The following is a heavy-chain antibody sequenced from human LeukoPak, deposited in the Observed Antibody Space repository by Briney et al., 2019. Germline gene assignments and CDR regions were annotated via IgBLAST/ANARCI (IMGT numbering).Heavy chain of an antibody. Sequence: SETLSLTCTVSGGSISSGGYYWSWIRQYPGKGLEWIGYVYYSGSTYYNPSLKSRVTISVDTSKNQFSLKLSSVTAADTAVYYCASTKPPAGDSGLDWGQGTLVTVSS. CDR3: ASTKPPAGDSGLD. CDR1: GGSISSGGYY. D-gene: IGHD1-26*01. V-gene: IGHV4-31*03. CDR2: VYYSGST. J-gene: IGHJ4*02.